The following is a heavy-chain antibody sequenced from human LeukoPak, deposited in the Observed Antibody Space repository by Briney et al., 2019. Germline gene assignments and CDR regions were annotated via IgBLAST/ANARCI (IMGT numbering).Heavy chain of an antibody. Sequence: PGGSLRLSCAASGFTFSTYSMNWVRQAPGKGLEWVAVISYDGSNKYYADSVKGRFTISRDNSKNTLYLQMNSLRAEDTAVYYCARATWIQLWLRFDYWGQGTLVTVSS. CDR2: ISYDGSNK. V-gene: IGHV3-30*03. CDR3: ARATWIQLWLRFDY. D-gene: IGHD5-18*01. CDR1: GFTFSTYS. J-gene: IGHJ4*02.